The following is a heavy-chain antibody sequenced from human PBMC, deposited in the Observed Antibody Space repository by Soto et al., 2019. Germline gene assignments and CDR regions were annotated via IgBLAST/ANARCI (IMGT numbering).Heavy chain of an antibody. J-gene: IGHJ6*02. CDR2: IKSKTDGRTT. D-gene: IGHD3-3*01. CDR3: TTGVDFWSGLKYYYYGMDV. V-gene: IGHV3-15*01. Sequence: SGGSLRLSCAASGFTFSNAWMSWVRQAPGKGLEWVGRIKSKTDGRTTDYAAPVKGRFTISRDDSKNTLYLQMNSLKTEDTAVYYCTTGVDFWSGLKYYYYGMDVWGQGTTVTVSS. CDR1: GFTFSNAW.